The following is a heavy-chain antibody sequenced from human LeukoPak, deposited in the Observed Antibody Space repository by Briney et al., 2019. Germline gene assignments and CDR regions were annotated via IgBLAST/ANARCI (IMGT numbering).Heavy chain of an antibody. CDR2: IYYSGST. J-gene: IGHJ4*02. D-gene: IGHD3-10*01. CDR3: ATSGYGSRY. Sequence: SETLSLTRTVSGGSISSSSYYWGWIRQPPGKGLEWIGSIYYSGSTYYNPSLKSRVTLSVDTSKNQFSLKLNSVTAADTAVYYCATSGYGSRYWGQGTLVTVSS. V-gene: IGHV4-39*01. CDR1: GGSISSSSYY.